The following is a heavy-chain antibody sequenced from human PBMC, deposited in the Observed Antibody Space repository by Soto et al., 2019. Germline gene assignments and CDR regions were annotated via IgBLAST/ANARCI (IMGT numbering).Heavy chain of an antibody. CDR1: GYTFTNYG. V-gene: IGHV1-18*01. D-gene: IGHD3-22*01. Sequence: ASVKVSCKASGYTFTNYGISWVRQVPGQGLEWMGWISAYNGNTNYAQKLQDRVTMTTDTSTSTAYMEMRSLRSDDTAVYCCARSGYYDSSGRSFDYWGQGTLVTVSS. J-gene: IGHJ4*02. CDR3: ARSGYYDSSGRSFDY. CDR2: ISAYNGNT.